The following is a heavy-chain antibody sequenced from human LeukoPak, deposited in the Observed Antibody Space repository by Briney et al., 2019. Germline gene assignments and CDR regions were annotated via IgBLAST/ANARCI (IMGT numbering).Heavy chain of an antibody. CDR1: GFTVSSSS. D-gene: IGHD6-19*01. CDR3: ARGQEQFSSPWQWGPRRKNFYYYGMDV. Sequence: GGSLRLSCAASGFTVSSSSMNWVRLGPGKGLEWVSIISSDGNTYYADSVKGRFTISRDNSRNTLSLQMHGLRADDTAVYYCARGQEQFSSPWQWGPRRKNFYYYGMDVWGQGTTVTVSS. V-gene: IGHV3-66*01. J-gene: IGHJ6*02. CDR2: ISSDGNT.